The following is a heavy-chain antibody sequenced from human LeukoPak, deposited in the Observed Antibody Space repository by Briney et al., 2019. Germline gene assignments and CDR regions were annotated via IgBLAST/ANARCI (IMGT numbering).Heavy chain of an antibody. CDR1: GYTFTSYG. CDR3: ARGGYYDSSGSPLDV. J-gene: IGHJ6*04. D-gene: IGHD3-22*01. Sequence: ASVKVSCKASGYTFTSYGTSWVRQAPGQGLEWMGWISAYNGNTNYAQKLQGRVTMTTDTSTSTAYMELRSLRSDDTAVYYCARGGYYDSSGSPLDVWGKGTTVTVSS. CDR2: ISAYNGNT. V-gene: IGHV1-18*01.